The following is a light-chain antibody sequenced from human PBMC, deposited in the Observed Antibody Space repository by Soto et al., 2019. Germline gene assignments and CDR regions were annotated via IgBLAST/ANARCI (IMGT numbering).Light chain of an antibody. CDR3: QQYNGYSRA. CDR2: RAS. Sequence: DIQMTQSPSTLSASIGDRVTITCRASQSIGDWLAWYQQRPGKAPKLLIYRASNLESGVPSRFSGSGSGTEFSLTISSLQPNDFANYYCQQYNGYSRAFGQGTKVEIK. V-gene: IGKV1-5*03. CDR1: QSIGDW. J-gene: IGKJ1*01.